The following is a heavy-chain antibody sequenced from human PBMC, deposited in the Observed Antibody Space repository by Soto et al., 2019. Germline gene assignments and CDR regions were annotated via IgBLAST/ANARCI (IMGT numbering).Heavy chain of an antibody. J-gene: IGHJ2*01. CDR2: ITSNGGST. CDR1: GFTFSNYV. V-gene: IGHV3-64*01. CDR3: ARGGFCSGGPCNSNQRPWCFDL. Sequence: GGSLRLSCAASGFTFSNYVMHWVRQAPGKGLEFVSVITSNGGSTFYANSVKGRFTISRDNSKNTLSLEMGSVRPEDMAVYYCARGGFCSGGPCNSNQRPWCFDLWGRGTLVTVSS. D-gene: IGHD2-15*01.